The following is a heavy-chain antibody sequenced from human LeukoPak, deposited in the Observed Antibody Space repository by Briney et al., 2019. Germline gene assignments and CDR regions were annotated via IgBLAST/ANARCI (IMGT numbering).Heavy chain of an antibody. CDR1: GFVFSDYA. Sequence: GGSQRLSCSASGFVFSDYAMHWARQAPGKGLEYLSGISGNGVATYYVDSVQGRFTVSRDNSKTTLYLQINSLRREDTGFYYCIEDRGSSSWDFDSWGQGTLLTVSS. CDR3: IEDRGSSSWDFDS. D-gene: IGHD6-13*01. V-gene: IGHV3-64D*06. CDR2: ISGNGVAT. J-gene: IGHJ4*02.